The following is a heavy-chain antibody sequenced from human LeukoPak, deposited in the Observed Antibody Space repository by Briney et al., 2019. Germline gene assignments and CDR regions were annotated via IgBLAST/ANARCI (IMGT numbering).Heavy chain of an antibody. Sequence: PSETLSLTCTVAGGSISSYYWSWIRQPPGKGLEWIGYIYYSGSTNYNPSLKSRVTISVDTSTNQFSLKRSSVTAADTAVYYCAREYSSGWYYFDYLGPGTLVTGSS. CDR3: AREYSSGWYYFDY. CDR1: GGSISSYY. D-gene: IGHD6-19*01. J-gene: IGHJ4*02. CDR2: IYYSGST. V-gene: IGHV4-59*01.